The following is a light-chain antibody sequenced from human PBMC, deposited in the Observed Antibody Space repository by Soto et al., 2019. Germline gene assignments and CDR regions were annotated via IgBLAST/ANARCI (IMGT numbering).Light chain of an antibody. Sequence: IVLTQTPVTLSLSPGERATFSFRASQYISSYLAWYQQRPGQAPRLLIYDASSRATGIPDRFSGSGSGTDFTLTISRLEPEDFAVYYCHQYGSSPLTFGPGTRLEIK. CDR2: DAS. J-gene: IGKJ5*01. CDR3: HQYGSSPLT. V-gene: IGKV3-20*01. CDR1: QYISSY.